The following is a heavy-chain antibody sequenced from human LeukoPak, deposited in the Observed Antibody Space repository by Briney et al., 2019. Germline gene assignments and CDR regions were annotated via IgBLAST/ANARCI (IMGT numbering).Heavy chain of an antibody. CDR2: ISYDGSNK. J-gene: IGHJ4*02. CDR1: GFTFSSYG. D-gene: IGHD3-22*01. Sequence: GGSLRLSCAASGFTFSSYGMHWVRQAPGKGLEWVAVISYDGSNKYYADSVKGRFTISRDNSKNTLYLQMNSLRAEDTAVYYCARDPYDSSGYYVGFFDYWGQGTLVTVSS. V-gene: IGHV3-30*03. CDR3: ARDPYDSSGYYVGFFDY.